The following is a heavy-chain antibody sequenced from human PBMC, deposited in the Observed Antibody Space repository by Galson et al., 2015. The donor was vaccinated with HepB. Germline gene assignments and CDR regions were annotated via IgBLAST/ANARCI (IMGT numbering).Heavy chain of an antibody. J-gene: IGHJ4*02. CDR1: GFTFSNYA. D-gene: IGHD3-3*01. Sequence: SLRLSCAASGFTFSNYAMTWVRQAPGKGLEWVSGISGSNPRTYYADSVKGRFTISRDNSKNTLYLQMNSLRAEDTAVYYCAKDRVWSGLVDYWGQGTLVTVSS. CDR2: ISGSNPRT. CDR3: AKDRVWSGLVDY. V-gene: IGHV3-23*01.